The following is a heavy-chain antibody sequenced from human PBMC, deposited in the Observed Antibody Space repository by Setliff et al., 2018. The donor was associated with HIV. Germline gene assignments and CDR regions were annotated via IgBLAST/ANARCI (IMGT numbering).Heavy chain of an antibody. D-gene: IGHD2-2*03. Sequence: GGSLRLSCAASGFTFNYHAMTWVSQAPGKGLEWVSVIYSDGSNTYYADSVKGRFTISRDNSKSTLYLQMNSLRAEDTAMYYCAKPTNGFYPRAFDTWGPGTMVTVSS. CDR2: IYSDGSNT. CDR1: GFTFNYHA. J-gene: IGHJ3*02. CDR3: AKPTNGFYPRAFDT. V-gene: IGHV3-23*03.